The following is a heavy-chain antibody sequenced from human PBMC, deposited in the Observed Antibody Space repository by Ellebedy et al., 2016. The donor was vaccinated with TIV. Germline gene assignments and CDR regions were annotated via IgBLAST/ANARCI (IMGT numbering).Heavy chain of an antibody. CDR2: ISWNSASI. J-gene: IGHJ4*02. CDR3: AKGIAVSGTSFDS. V-gene: IGHV3-9*01. Sequence: SLKISCAASGFTFDDFAMHWVRQVPGKGLEWVSGISWNSASIGYGDSVKGRFTISRDNAKNSLYLQMSSLRPEDTALYYCAKGIAVSGTSFDSWGQGTLVTVSS. CDR1: GFTFDDFA. D-gene: IGHD6-19*01.